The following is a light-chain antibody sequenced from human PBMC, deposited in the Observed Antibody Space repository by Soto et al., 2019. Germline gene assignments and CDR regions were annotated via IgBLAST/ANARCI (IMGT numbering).Light chain of an antibody. CDR3: QQYGSSPWT. J-gene: IGKJ1*01. CDR2: GAS. V-gene: IGKV3-20*01. CDR1: QSVSSSY. Sequence: EMVLTQSPGTRSLSPGERATLSCRASQSVSSSYLAWYQQKPGQAPRLLIYGASSRATGIPDRFSGSGSGTDFTLTISRLEPEDLAVYYCQQYGSSPWTFGQGTKVEIK.